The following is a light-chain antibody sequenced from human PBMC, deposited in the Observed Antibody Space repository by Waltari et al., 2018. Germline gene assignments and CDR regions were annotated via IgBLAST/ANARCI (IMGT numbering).Light chain of an antibody. CDR1: NIGTKS. J-gene: IGLJ2*01. Sequence: SYVLTQTPSVSVAPRKTARITCGGDNIGTKSVHWYQQKPGQAPVLVNYDDRDRASGSPERNSGSNSGNTATLTISRVDAGEEADYYCQVWDSSSDPVIFGGGTKLTVL. V-gene: IGLV3-21*04. CDR3: QVWDSSSDPVI. CDR2: DDR.